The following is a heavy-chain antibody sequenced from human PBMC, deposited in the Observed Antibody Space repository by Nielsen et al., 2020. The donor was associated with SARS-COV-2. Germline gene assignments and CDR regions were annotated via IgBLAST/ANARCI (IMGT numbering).Heavy chain of an antibody. V-gene: IGHV3-23*01. CDR3: AKDGVVRGDALDL. CDR1: GFTFNIYA. D-gene: IGHD3-10*01. Sequence: GGSLRLSCAASGFTFNIYAMAWVRRAPGRGLQWVTGVSASGGSTYYTDSVKGRFSISRDNSKNTLCLQMHSLRVEDTAVYYCAKDGVVRGDALDLWGQGTMVTVSS. CDR2: VSASGGST. J-gene: IGHJ3*01.